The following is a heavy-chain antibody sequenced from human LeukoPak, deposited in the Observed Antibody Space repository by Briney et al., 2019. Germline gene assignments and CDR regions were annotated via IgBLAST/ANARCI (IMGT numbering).Heavy chain of an antibody. CDR3: ARVYFMADPPRPSYYFDY. CDR1: GGSFGGYY. D-gene: IGHD3-9*01. Sequence: SETLSLTCAVYGGSFGGYYWSWIRQPPGKGLEWIGEINHSGSTNYNPSLKSRVTISVDTSKNQFSLKLSSVTAADTAVYYCARVYFMADPPRPSYYFDYWGQGTLVTVPS. CDR2: INHSGST. J-gene: IGHJ4*02. V-gene: IGHV4-34*01.